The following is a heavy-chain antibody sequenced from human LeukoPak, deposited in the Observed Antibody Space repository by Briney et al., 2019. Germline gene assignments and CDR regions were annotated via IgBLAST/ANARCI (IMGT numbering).Heavy chain of an antibody. J-gene: IGHJ4*02. CDR1: GGYISNYY. CDR2: IYYSGST. V-gene: IGHV4-59*08. CDR3: ARLSYCGGDCFFVGFDY. Sequence: SETLSLTCTVSGGYISNYYWSWIRQLPGKGLEWIGYIYYSGSTNYNPSLKSRVTISVDTSKNQFSLKLSSVTAADTAVYYCARLSYCGGDCFFVGFDYWGRGTLVTVSS. D-gene: IGHD2-21*02.